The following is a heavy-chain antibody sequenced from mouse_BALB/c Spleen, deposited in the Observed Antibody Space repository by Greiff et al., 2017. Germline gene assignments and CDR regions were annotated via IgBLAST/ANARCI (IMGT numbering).Heavy chain of an antibody. CDR2: ISYDGSN. Sequence: EVKLMESGPGLVKPSQSLSLTCTVTGYSITSDYAWNWIRQFPGNKLEWMGYISYDGSNNYNPSLKNRISITRDTSKNQFFLKLNSVTTEDTATYYCARFGYYAMDYWGQGTSVTVSS. V-gene: IGHV3-6*02. J-gene: IGHJ4*01. CDR1: GYSITSDYA. CDR3: ARFGYYAMDY.